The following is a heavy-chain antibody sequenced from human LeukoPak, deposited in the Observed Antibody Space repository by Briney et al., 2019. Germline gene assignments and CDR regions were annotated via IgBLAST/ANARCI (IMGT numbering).Heavy chain of an antibody. CDR2: INPNSGGT. CDR1: AYTFTGYY. J-gene: IGHJ4*02. V-gene: IGHV1-2*02. Sequence: ASGKVCFNASAYTFTGYYIDLVRQPPGQGLEWMGVINPNSGGTNYAQKVQGRVTMTRDTSISTAYMELSRLRSDDTAVYYCARQIEETYYYDSSGSFDYWGQGTLVTVSS. D-gene: IGHD3-22*01. CDR3: ARQIEETYYYDSSGSFDY.